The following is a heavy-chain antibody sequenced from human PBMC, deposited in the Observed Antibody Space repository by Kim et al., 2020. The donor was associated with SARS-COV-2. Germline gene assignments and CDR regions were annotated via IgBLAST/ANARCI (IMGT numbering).Heavy chain of an antibody. CDR3: ARALAYCRGGSCYP. CDR2: INPNSGGT. Sequence: ASVKVSCKASGYSFTDYYVHWVRQAPGQGLEWMGWINPNSGGTKYAQKFQGRVTMTTDTSISTAYMELRSLRSDDTAVYFCARALAYCRGGSCYPWGQGTLVTVSS. V-gene: IGHV1-2*02. J-gene: IGHJ5*02. CDR1: GYSFTDYY. D-gene: IGHD2-15*01.